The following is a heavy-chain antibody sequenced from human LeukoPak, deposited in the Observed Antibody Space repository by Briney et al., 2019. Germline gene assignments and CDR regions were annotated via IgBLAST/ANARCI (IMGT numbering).Heavy chain of an antibody. J-gene: IGHJ4*02. CDR1: GFTFSTCG. V-gene: IGHV3-33*01. CDR3: ARGRDGYNWIDY. Sequence: PGRSLRLSCAASGFTFSTCGMHCVRQAPGNGLEWVAVIWYDGTNKYYADSVKGRFTIYRDNSKNALYLQMNSLRAEGTAVYYCARGRDGYNWIDYWGQGTLVTVSS. D-gene: IGHD5-24*01. CDR2: IWYDGTNK.